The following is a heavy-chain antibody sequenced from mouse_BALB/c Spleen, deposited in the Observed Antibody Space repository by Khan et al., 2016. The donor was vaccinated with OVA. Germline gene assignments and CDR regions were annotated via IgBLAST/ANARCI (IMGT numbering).Heavy chain of an antibody. CDR2: ISTGGHYT. J-gene: IGHJ4*01. CDR1: GFTFSNYA. Sequence: EVQLVESGGGLVKPGGSLKLSCSASGFTFSNYAMSWVRQTPEKRLECVATISTGGHYTFYPDSAKGRFTISRDNAKNTLYLQMSSLRSEDTAMYYCARSLVDYHAMDYWGQGTSVTVSS. CDR3: ARSLVDYHAMDY. D-gene: IGHD2-2*01. V-gene: IGHV5-9-3*01.